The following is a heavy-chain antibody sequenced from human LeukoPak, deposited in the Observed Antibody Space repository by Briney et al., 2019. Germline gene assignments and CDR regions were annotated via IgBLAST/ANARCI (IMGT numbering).Heavy chain of an antibody. CDR1: GFTFSSYW. CDR3: AKSDGAIAGIGTYVDY. CDR2: IKQDGSEK. V-gene: IGHV3-7*01. D-gene: IGHD6-13*01. J-gene: IGHJ4*01. Sequence: GGSLRLSCAASGFTFSSYWMSWVRQAPGKGLEWVANIKQDGSEKYYVDSVKGRFTISRDNAKNSLYLQMNSLRAEDTAVYYCAKSDGAIAGIGTYVDYWGQGTQVTVSS.